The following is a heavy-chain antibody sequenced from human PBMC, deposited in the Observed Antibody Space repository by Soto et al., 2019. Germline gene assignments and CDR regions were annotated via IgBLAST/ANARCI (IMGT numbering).Heavy chain of an antibody. Sequence: SETLSLTCTVSGGSISSSYWSWFRQPPGKGLEWIGYIYDSGSTYYNSSLKSRVTMSVDTSKNQFSLKLSSVTAADTAVYYCARTESGTFDPWGQAPLVTVSS. CDR3: ARTESGTFDP. V-gene: IGHV4-59*12. CDR2: IYDSGST. D-gene: IGHD1-1*01. CDR1: GGSISSSY. J-gene: IGHJ5*02.